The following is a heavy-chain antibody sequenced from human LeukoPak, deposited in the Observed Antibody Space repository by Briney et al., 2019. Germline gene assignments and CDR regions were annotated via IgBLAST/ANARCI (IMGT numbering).Heavy chain of an antibody. CDR1: GYTFTSYD. D-gene: IGHD3-3*01. J-gene: IGHJ3*02. CDR2: MNPNSGNT. CDR3: ARVQTPITIFGVVTDAFDI. V-gene: IGHV1-8*01. Sequence: GASVKVSCKASGYTFTSYDINWVRQATGQELEWMGWMNPNSGNTGYAQKFQGRVTMTRNTSISTAYMELSSLRSEDTAVYYCARVQTPITIFGVVTDAFDIWGQGTMVTVSS.